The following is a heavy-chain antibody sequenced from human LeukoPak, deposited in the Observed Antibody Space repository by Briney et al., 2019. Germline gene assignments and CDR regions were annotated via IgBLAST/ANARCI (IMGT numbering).Heavy chain of an antibody. J-gene: IGHJ4*02. CDR3: AKDTAISGSHRTLSFDY. V-gene: IGHV3-30*18. Sequence: GRSLRLSRAVSGFTFSSYAVHWVRQAPGKGLEWVAVISFDGSNKYYADSVKGRFTISRDNSKNTLYLQMNSLRADDTAVYYCAKDTAISGSHRTLSFDYWGQGTLVTVSS. CDR2: ISFDGSNK. D-gene: IGHD2-21*02. CDR1: GFTFSSYA.